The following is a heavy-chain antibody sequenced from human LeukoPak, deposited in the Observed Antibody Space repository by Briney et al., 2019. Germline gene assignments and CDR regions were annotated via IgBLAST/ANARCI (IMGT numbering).Heavy chain of an antibody. CDR2: ISAYNGNT. CDR3: ARVTQTDYDFDY. CDR1: GYTFTSYG. Sequence: ASAKVSCKASGYTFTSYGISWVRQAPGQGLEWMGWISAYNGNTNYAQKLQGRVTMTTDTSTSTAYMELRSLRSDDTAVYYCARVTQTDYDFDYWGQGTLVTVSS. D-gene: IGHD4-17*01. V-gene: IGHV1-18*01. J-gene: IGHJ4*02.